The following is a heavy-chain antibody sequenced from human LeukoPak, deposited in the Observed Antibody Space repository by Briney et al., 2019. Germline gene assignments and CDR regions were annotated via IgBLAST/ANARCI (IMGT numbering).Heavy chain of an antibody. CDR2: VYYSENT. CDR1: GGSLISNSYF. Sequence: SETLSLTCSVGGGSLISNSYFWGWIRQPPGKGLEWVGSVYYSENTYYNPSLKSRVTISVDTSKNQFSLKLSSVTAADTAVYYCAGYCRPGIAVAGTLDNWFDPWGQGTLVTVSS. V-gene: IGHV4-39*07. D-gene: IGHD6-19*01. J-gene: IGHJ5*02. CDR3: AGYCRPGIAVAGTLDNWFDP.